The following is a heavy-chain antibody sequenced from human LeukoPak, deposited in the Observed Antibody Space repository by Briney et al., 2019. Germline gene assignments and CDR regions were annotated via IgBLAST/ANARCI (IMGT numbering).Heavy chain of an antibody. V-gene: IGHV4-59*01. J-gene: IGHJ4*02. CDR1: GGSISSYY. CDR2: IYYSGST. Sequence: SETLSLTCTVSGGSISSYYWSWIRQPPGKGLEWTGYIYYSGSTNYNPSLKSRVTISVDTSKNQFSLKLSSVTAADTAVYYCARDYYDFWSGFYYFDYWGQGTLVTVSS. CDR3: ARDYYDFWSGFYYFDY. D-gene: IGHD3-3*01.